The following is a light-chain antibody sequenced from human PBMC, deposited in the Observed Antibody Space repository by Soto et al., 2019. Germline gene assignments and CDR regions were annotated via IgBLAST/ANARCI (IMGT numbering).Light chain of an antibody. J-gene: IGLJ3*02. V-gene: IGLV1-40*01. CDR1: SSNIGAGYD. CDR3: QSYDSSLGGWV. Sequence: QPVLTQPPSVSGAPGQRVTISCTESSSNIGAGYDVHWYQQLPGTAPKLLIYGNSNRPSGVPDRFSGSKSGTSASLAITGLQAEDEADYYCQSYDSSLGGWVFGGGTKLTVL. CDR2: GNS.